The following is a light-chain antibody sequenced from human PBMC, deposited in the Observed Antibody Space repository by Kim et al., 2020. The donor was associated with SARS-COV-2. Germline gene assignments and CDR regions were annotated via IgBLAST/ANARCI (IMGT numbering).Light chain of an antibody. CDR3: SSYTSSSTWV. V-gene: IGLV2-14*04. J-gene: IGLJ3*02. CDR2: DVT. Sequence: GQSIPISCTGTSSDVGGYNYVSWYQQHQGKAPKLMIFDVTKRPSGVSNRFSGSKSGNAASLTISGLQAEDGADYFCSSYTSSSTWVFGGGTKLTVL. CDR1: SSDVGGYNY.